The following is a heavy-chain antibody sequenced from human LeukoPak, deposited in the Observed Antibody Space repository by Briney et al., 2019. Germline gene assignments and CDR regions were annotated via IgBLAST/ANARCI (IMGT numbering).Heavy chain of an antibody. CDR2: IYHSGST. D-gene: IGHD1-26*01. J-gene: IGHJ4*02. CDR3: ARDLVGASYY. Sequence: PSETLSLTCTVSGGSISSGGYYWSWIRQPPGKGLEWIGYIYHSGSTYYNPSLKSRVTISVDRSKNQFSLKLSSVTAADTAVYYCARDLVGASYYWGQGTLVTVSS. V-gene: IGHV4-30-2*01. CDR1: GGSISSGGYY.